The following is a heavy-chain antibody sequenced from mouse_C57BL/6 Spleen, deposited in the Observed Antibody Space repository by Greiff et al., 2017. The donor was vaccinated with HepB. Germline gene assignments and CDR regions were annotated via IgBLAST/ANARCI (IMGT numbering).Heavy chain of an antibody. J-gene: IGHJ4*01. CDR1: GYTFTDYY. Sequence: EVQLQQSGPELVKPGASVKISCKASGYTFTDYYMNWVKQSHGKSLEWIGDINPNNGGTSYNQKFKGKATLTVDKSSSTAYMELRSLTSEDSAVYYCARDYGSSPMDYWGQGTSVTVSS. D-gene: IGHD1-1*01. V-gene: IGHV1-26*01. CDR3: ARDYGSSPMDY. CDR2: INPNNGGT.